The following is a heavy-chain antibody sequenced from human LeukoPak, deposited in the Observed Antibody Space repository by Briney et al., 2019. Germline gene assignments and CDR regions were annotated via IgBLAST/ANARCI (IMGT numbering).Heavy chain of an antibody. CDR2: IYSGGST. D-gene: IGHD1-26*01. J-gene: IGHJ4*02. Sequence: PGGSLRLSCAASGFTVSNNYMSWVRQAPGKGLEWVSIIYSGGSTYCADSAKGRFTISRDNSKNTLYLQMNSLRAEDTAVYYCARDGGKWELLFGYWGQGTLVTVSS. V-gene: IGHV3-53*01. CDR1: GFTVSNNY. CDR3: ARDGGKWELLFGY.